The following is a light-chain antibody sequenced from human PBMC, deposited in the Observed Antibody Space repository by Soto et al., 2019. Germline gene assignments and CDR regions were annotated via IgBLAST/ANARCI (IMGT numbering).Light chain of an antibody. CDR3: AAWDDSLNGVL. J-gene: IGLJ3*02. Sequence: QSVLTQPPSASGTPGQRVTISCSGSSSNIGSNTVNWYQQLPGTAPKLLIYSDNQRPSGVRDRFSGSRSGTSASLAISGLQSGDEADYYCAAWDDSLNGVLFGGGTKLTVL. V-gene: IGLV1-44*01. CDR1: SSNIGSNT. CDR2: SDN.